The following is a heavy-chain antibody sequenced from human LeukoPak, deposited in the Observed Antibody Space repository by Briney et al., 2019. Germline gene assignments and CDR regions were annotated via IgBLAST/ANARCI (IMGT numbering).Heavy chain of an antibody. V-gene: IGHV4-4*02. Sequence: SETLSLTCSVSIGSISSSMWWSWVRPSPVKGLEWIGEIYLYGATNYNPSFTSRVTMSVDRSRNQFSLKLTSVTAADTAVYYCARQKWEQQGRDYYFNGLDVWGPGTTVIVSS. J-gene: IGHJ6*02. D-gene: IGHD1/OR15-1a*01. CDR2: IYLYGAT. CDR1: IGSISSSMW. CDR3: ARQKWEQQGRDYYFNGLDV.